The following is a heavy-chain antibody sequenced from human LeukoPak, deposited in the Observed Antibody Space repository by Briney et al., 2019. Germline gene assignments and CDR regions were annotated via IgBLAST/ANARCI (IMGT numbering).Heavy chain of an antibody. CDR3: ARRMGEYYYDSSGYSRYYYMDV. CDR1: GYTFTSYD. Sequence: GASVKVSCKASGYTFTSYDINWVRQATGQGLEWMGWISEYNGDTNYAQKLQGRVTMTTDTSTSTAYMELRSLRSDDTAVYYCARRMGEYYYDSSGYSRYYYMDVWGKGTTVTISS. D-gene: IGHD3-22*01. V-gene: IGHV1-18*01. CDR2: ISEYNGDT. J-gene: IGHJ6*03.